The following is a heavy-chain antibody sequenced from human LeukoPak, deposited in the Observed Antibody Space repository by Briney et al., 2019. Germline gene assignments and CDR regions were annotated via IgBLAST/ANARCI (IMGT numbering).Heavy chain of an antibody. Sequence: GGSLRLSCAASGFTFGTYDMSWVRQAPGEGLDWVSSITSNGRSTFYADSVKGRFTISRDNSKNTLYLQMNSLRAVDTAVYYCAKDIPYYYDSSGPHWGQGTLVTVSS. CDR3: AKDIPYYYDSSGPH. CDR2: ITSNGRST. J-gene: IGHJ4*02. V-gene: IGHV3-23*01. CDR1: GFTFGTYD. D-gene: IGHD3-22*01.